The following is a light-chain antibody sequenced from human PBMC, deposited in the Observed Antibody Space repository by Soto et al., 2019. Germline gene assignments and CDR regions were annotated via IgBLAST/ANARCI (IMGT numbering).Light chain of an antibody. CDR2: EVT. CDR3: YSYTNSSAVV. CDR1: RDDIGAYDY. Sequence: SALTQPASVSGSPGQSITISCAGTRDDIGAYDYVSWYQQHPGNAPKLLVYEVTNRPSGVSDRFSGSKSGNTASLTISGLQAEDEADYYFYSYTNSSAVVFGGGPKVTVL. J-gene: IGLJ2*01. V-gene: IGLV2-14*01.